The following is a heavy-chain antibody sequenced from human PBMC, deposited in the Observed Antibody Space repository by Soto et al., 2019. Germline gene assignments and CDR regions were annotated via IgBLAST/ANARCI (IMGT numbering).Heavy chain of an antibody. CDR3: ARTHLVVVVAATRSSAFDI. D-gene: IGHD2-15*01. V-gene: IGHV1-69*12. CDR2: IIPIFGTA. Sequence: QVQLVQSGAEVKKPGSSVKVSCKASGGTFSSYAISWVRQAPGQGLEWMGGIIPIFGTANYAQKFQGRVTITADESTSTAYMELSSLRSEDTAVYYCARTHLVVVVAATRSSAFDIWGQGTMVTVSS. J-gene: IGHJ3*02. CDR1: GGTFSSYA.